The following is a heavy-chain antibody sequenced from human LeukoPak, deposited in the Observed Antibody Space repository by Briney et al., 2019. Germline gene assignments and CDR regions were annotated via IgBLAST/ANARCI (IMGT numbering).Heavy chain of an antibody. Sequence: KASETLSLTCAVYSGSFSGYYWSWIRQPPGKGLEWIGEINHSGSTNYNPSLKSRVTISVDTSKNQFSLKLSSVTAADTAVYYCARGRWELPYVMPKYYFDYWGQGTLVTVSS. D-gene: IGHD1-26*01. CDR1: SGSFSGYY. CDR3: ARGRWELPYVMPKYYFDY. J-gene: IGHJ4*02. CDR2: INHSGST. V-gene: IGHV4-34*01.